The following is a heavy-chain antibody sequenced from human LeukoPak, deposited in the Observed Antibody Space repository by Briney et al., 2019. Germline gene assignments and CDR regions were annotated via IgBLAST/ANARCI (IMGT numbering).Heavy chain of an antibody. CDR1: GDSFTGYY. J-gene: IGHJ4*02. Sequence: ASVKVSCKTSGDSFTGYYLHWVRLAPGQGLEWMGWLNPYSGGTTYAQKFLGRVTMTRDTSISTASLELRRLRSDDTAVYCCARGLPAPDDLYFFDQWGQGTLVTVSS. D-gene: IGHD1-1*01. V-gene: IGHV1-2*02. CDR2: LNPYSGGT. CDR3: ARGLPAPDDLYFFDQ.